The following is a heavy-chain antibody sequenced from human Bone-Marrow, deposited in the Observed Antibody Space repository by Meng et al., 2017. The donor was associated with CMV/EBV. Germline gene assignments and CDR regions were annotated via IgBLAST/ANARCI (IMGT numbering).Heavy chain of an antibody. Sequence: GESLKISCAASGFTFSSYEMNWVRQAPGKGLEWVSYISSSGSTIYYADSVKGRFTISRDNAKNSLYLQMNSLRAEDTAVYYCARDCSSTSCYHSGGYYGMDVWGQGTTVTGSS. CDR1: GFTFSSYE. CDR2: ISSSGSTI. J-gene: IGHJ6*01. V-gene: IGHV3-48*03. CDR3: ARDCSSTSCYHSGGYYGMDV. D-gene: IGHD2-2*01.